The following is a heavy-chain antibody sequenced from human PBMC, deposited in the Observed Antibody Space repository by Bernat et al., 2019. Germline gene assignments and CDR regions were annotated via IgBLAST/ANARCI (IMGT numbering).Heavy chain of an antibody. J-gene: IGHJ2*01. D-gene: IGHD3-22*01. CDR1: GFTFSSYG. V-gene: IGHV3-33*03. CDR2: IWYDGSEK. Sequence: QVQLVESGGGVVQPGRSLRLSCAASGFTFSSYGMHWVRQAPGKGLEWVAVIWYDGSEKYYVDSVKGRFTISRDNAKNSLYLQVISLRAEDTAVYYCARVITGIQWCFDLWGRGTLVTVSS. CDR3: ARVITGIQWCFDL.